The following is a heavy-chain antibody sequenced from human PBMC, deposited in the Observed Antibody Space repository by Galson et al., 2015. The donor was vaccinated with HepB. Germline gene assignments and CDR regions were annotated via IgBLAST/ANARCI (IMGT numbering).Heavy chain of an antibody. CDR1: GFTFSSYA. D-gene: IGHD5-18*01. CDR3: ARAGDTATPDY. Sequence: SLRLSCAASGFTFSSYAMHWVRQAPGKGLEWVAVISYDGSNKYYADSVKGRFTISRDNSKNTLYLQMNSLRAEDTAVYYCARAGDTATPDYWGQGTLVTVSS. V-gene: IGHV3-30-3*01. CDR2: ISYDGSNK. J-gene: IGHJ4*02.